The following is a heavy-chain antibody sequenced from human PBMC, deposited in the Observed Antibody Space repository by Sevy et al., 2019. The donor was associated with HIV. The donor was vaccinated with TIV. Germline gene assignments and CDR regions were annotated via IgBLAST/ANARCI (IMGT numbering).Heavy chain of an antibody. CDR1: GFTFTSSA. Sequence: ASVKVSCKASGFTFTSSAVQWVRQARGQRLEWIGWIVVGSGNTNYSQKFQERVTITRDMSTSTAYMELSSLRSEDTAVYYCAARYDFWRGSPNYYYGMDVWGQGTTVTVSS. V-gene: IGHV1-58*01. D-gene: IGHD3-3*01. J-gene: IGHJ6*02. CDR2: IVVGSGNT. CDR3: AARYDFWRGSPNYYYGMDV.